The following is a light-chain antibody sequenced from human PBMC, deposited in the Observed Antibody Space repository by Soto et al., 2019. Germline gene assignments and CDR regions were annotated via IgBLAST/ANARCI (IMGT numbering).Light chain of an antibody. V-gene: IGLV1-40*01. CDR2: TNN. Sequence: SVLTQPPSVSGAPGQRVTISCTGSSSNIGAGYDVHWYLQLPGTAPKLLVYTNNNRPSGVPDRFSGSKSGTSASLAITGLQAEDEADYYCQSYDNRLSAYVFGTGTRSPS. J-gene: IGLJ1*01. CDR3: QSYDNRLSAYV. CDR1: SSNIGAGYD.